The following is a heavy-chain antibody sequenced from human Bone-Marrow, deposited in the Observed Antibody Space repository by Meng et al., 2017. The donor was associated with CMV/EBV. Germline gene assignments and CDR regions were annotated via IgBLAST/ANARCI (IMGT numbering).Heavy chain of an antibody. CDR1: GFPFSSYA. CDR2: ISGSGGST. Sequence: GESLKIPCAASGFPFSSYAMSWVRQAPGKGLEWVSAISGSGGSTYYADSVKGRFTISRDNSKNTLYLQMNSLRAEDTAVDYCASSHFGESSLDYWGQGTLVTVSS. D-gene: IGHD3-10*01. J-gene: IGHJ4*02. V-gene: IGHV3-23*01. CDR3: ASSHFGESSLDY.